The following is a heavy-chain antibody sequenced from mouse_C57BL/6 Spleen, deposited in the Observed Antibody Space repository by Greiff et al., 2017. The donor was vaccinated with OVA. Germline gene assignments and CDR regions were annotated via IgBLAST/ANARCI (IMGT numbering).Heavy chain of an antibody. D-gene: IGHD1-1*01. CDR2: IDPSDSYT. Sequence: QVQLQQPGAELVKPGASVKLSCKASGYTFTSYWMQWVKQRPGQGLEWIGEIDPSDSYTNYNQKFKGKATLTVDTSSSTAYMQLSSLTSEDSAVYYCAGTYGRSWVDVWGTGTTVTVSS. V-gene: IGHV1-50*01. CDR1: GYTFTSYW. J-gene: IGHJ1*03. CDR3: AGTYGRSWVDV.